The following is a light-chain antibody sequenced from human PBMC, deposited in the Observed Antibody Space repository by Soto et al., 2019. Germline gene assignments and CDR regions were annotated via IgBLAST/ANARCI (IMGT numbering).Light chain of an antibody. Sequence: EIVLTQSPATLSLSPGERATLSCRDSQSITNSLAWYQQKPGQAPRLLIYDASNRATGVPARFSGSGSGTDFTLTISSLEPEDFAVYYCQQRYSWPPITFGQGTRLEIK. J-gene: IGKJ5*01. V-gene: IGKV3-11*01. CDR1: QSITNS. CDR2: DAS. CDR3: QQRYSWPPIT.